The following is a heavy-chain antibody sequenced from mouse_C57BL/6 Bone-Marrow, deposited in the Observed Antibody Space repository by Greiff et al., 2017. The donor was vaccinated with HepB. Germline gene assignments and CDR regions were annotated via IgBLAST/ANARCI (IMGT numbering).Heavy chain of an antibody. D-gene: IGHD4-1*01. V-gene: IGHV1-82*01. CDR2: IYPGDGDT. CDR1: GYAFSSSW. J-gene: IGHJ2*01. CDR3: ARGGTGTGYFDY. Sequence: QVQLKESGPELVKPGASVKISCKASGYAFSSSWMNWVKQRPGKGLEWIGRIYPGDGDTNYNGKFKGKATLTADKSSSTAYMQLSSLTSEDSAVYFCARGGTGTGYFDYWGQGTTLTVSS.